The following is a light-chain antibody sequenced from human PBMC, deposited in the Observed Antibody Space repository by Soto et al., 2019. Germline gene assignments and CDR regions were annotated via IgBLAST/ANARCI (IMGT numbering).Light chain of an antibody. V-gene: IGKV1-39*01. CDR2: AAS. CDR1: QTISSSY. J-gene: IGKJ3*01. CDR3: QQTYSTVFT. Sequence: DIQMTQSPSSLSASVRDRVTITCRASQTISSSYLNWYQQRPGKAPNLLIYAASSLQSGVPSRFSGSGSGTHFTLTISSLQPEDFATYYCQQTYSTVFTFGPGTKVDIK.